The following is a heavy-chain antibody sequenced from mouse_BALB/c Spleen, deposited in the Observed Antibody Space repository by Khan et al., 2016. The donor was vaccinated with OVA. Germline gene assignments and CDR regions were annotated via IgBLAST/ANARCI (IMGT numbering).Heavy chain of an antibody. Sequence: QMQLEESGPGLVAPSQSLSITCTVSGFSLSRYSVHWVRQPPGKGLEWLGMIWSGGSTDYNSALESRLSISKDNYKSQVFLKMNSLQADDTAMYYCARKKYGNYVSLDYWGQGTSVTVSS. J-gene: IGHJ4*01. CDR1: GFSLSRYS. D-gene: IGHD2-10*02. CDR2: IWSGGST. CDR3: ARKKYGNYVSLDY. V-gene: IGHV2-6-4*01.